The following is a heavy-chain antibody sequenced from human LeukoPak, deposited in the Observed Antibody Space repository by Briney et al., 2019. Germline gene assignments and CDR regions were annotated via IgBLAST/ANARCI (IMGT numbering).Heavy chain of an antibody. D-gene: IGHD3-22*01. Sequence: GGSLRLSCAASGFTFSSYSMNWVRQAPGQGLEWVSSISSSSSYIYYADSVKGRFTISRDNAKNSLYLQMNSLRAEDTAVYYCARDAGITMIVVVISSYYYGMDVWGQGTTVTVSS. CDR2: ISSSSSYI. CDR3: ARDAGITMIVVVISSYYYGMDV. CDR1: GFTFSSYS. J-gene: IGHJ6*02. V-gene: IGHV3-21*01.